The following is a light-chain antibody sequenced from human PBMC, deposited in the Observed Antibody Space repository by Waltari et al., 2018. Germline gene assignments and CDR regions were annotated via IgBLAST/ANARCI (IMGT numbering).Light chain of an antibody. CDR3: QQYSSPSMYI. CDR1: QSVNNNY. CDR2: GAS. Sequence: EIVLTQSPGTLSLFPGERATLSCRASQSVNNNYFAWYQQKPGQSPRPLIYGASNRATGISDRFSGSGSGTDFTLTISRLEPADSAVYYCQQYSSPSMYIFGQGTKLEMK. V-gene: IGKV3-20*01. J-gene: IGKJ2*01.